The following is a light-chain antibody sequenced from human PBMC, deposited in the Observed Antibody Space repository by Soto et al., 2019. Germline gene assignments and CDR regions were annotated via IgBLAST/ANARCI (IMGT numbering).Light chain of an antibody. CDR1: QSVSMN. Sequence: EIVMTQSPATLSVSPGERATLSCRASQSVSMNLAWYQQKPGQAPRLLFYGASTRATGVPARFTDSGSGTDFTLTISSLQSEDFAVYYCQQSNNWPYSFGQGTKLEIK. CDR2: GAS. CDR3: QQSNNWPYS. J-gene: IGKJ2*01. V-gene: IGKV3-15*01.